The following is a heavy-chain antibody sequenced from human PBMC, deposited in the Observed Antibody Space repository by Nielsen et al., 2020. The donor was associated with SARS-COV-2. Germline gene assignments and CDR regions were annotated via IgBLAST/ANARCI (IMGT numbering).Heavy chain of an antibody. CDR1: GGSISSSSYY. Sequence: GSLRLSCTVSGGSISSSSYYWGWIRQPPGKGLEWIGEINHSGSTNYNPSLKSRVTISVDTSKNQFSLKLSSVTAADTAVYYCARVRVRGATGPPRGMDVWGQGTTVTVSS. D-gene: IGHD3-10*01. V-gene: IGHV4-39*07. CDR2: INHSGST. J-gene: IGHJ6*02. CDR3: ARVRVRGATGPPRGMDV.